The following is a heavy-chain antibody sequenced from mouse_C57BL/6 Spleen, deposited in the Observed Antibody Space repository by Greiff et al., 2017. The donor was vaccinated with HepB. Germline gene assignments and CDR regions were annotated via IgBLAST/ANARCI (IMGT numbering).Heavy chain of an antibody. CDR2: FYPGSGSI. V-gene: IGHV1-62-2*01. Sequence: QVTLKESGAELVKPGASVKLSCKASGYTFTEYTIHWVKQRSGQGLEWIGWFYPGSGSIKYNEKFKDKATLTADKSSSTVYMELSRLTSEDSAVYFCARHEGGGSSFDYWGQGTTLTVSS. CDR3: ARHEGGGSSFDY. D-gene: IGHD1-1*01. J-gene: IGHJ2*01. CDR1: GYTFTEYT.